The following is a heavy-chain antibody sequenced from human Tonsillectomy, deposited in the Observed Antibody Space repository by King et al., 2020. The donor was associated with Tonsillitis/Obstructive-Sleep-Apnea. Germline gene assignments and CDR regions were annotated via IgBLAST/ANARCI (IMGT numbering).Heavy chain of an antibody. D-gene: IGHD6-19*01. CDR2: IYYSGST. CDR1: GDSMRSYY. J-gene: IGHJ4*02. CDR3: ARAYGGRIAVAGPQED. V-gene: IGHV4-59*01. Sequence: VQLQESGPGLVKPSETLSLTCTVSGDSMRSYYWTWIRQPPGKGLEWIGYIYYSGSTNYNPSLKSRVIISVDTSKNQFSMNLSSVTAADTAVYYCARAYGGRIAVAGPQEDWGQGTLVTVSS.